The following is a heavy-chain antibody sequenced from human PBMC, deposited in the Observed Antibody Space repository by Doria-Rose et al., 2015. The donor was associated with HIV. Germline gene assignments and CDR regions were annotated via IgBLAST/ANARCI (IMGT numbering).Heavy chain of an antibody. D-gene: IGHD6-13*01. CDR2: IFSDGER. CDR3: ARIKSSRWYHKYYFDF. J-gene: IGHJ4*02. CDR1: GVSLSSPGMG. V-gene: IGHV2-26*01. Sequence: QVQLVQSGPVLVKPTETLTLTCTVSGVSLSSPGMGVSWIRQPPGKALEWLANIFSDGERSYKTSLKSRLTISRGTSKSQVVLTMTDMDPVDTATYYCARIKSSRWYHKYYFDFWGQGTLVIVSA.